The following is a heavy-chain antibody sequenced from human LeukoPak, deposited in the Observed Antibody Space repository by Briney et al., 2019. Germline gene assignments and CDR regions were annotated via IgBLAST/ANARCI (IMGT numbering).Heavy chain of an antibody. Sequence: SVTLSLTCAVSGYSISSCYYLGWLRHPPGTGLGWIANYYHNGSTYYNLSLQSRATITLDTSTNQSSLRLSSVTAADTAVYYCARRKGYCSGGNCYPEPLDYWGQGTLGTVSS. V-gene: IGHV4-38-2*01. D-gene: IGHD2-15*01. CDR1: GYSISSCYY. J-gene: IGHJ4*02. CDR3: ARRKGYCSGGNCYPEPLDY. CDR2: YYHNGST.